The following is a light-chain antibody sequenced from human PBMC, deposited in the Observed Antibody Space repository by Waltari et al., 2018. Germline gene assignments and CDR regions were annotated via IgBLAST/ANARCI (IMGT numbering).Light chain of an antibody. V-gene: IGLV3-19*01. CDR3: NSRDSSGNHLNWV. CDR1: SLRRYY. CDR2: GKN. J-gene: IGLJ3*02. Sequence: SSELTQDPAVSVALGQTVRITCQGDSLRRYYARCDPQKPGQAPVLVIYGKNNRPSGIPDRFSGSSSGNTASLTITGAQAEDEADYYCNSRDSSGNHLNWVFGGGTKLTVL.